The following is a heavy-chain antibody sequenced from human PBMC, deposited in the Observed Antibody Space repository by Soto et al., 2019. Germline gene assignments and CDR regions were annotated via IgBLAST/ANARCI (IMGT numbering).Heavy chain of an antibody. Sequence: QVPLVESGGGVVQPGRSLRLSCAASGFIFSGYGMHWVRQAPGKGLEWVAVISYDGSNKYYADSVKGRFSISRANSKNTLYLQMNSLRAEDTAVYYCAKVLEQWLVLGPPLGYWGQGTLVTVSS. D-gene: IGHD6-19*01. V-gene: IGHV3-30*18. CDR2: ISYDGSNK. CDR1: GFIFSGYG. CDR3: AKVLEQWLVLGPPLGY. J-gene: IGHJ4*02.